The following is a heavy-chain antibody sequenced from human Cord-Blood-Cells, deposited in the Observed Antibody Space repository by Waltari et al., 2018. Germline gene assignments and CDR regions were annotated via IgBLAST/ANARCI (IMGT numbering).Heavy chain of an antibody. Sequence: QVQLVESGGGVVQPGRSLRLSCAASGFTFSSYAMHWFRQAPGKGLEWVAVISYDGSNKYYADSVKGRFTISRDNSKNTLYLQMNSLRAEDTAVYYCARGEYSGSYYYYGMDVWGQGTTVTVSS. CDR1: GFTFSSYA. D-gene: IGHD1-26*01. V-gene: IGHV3-30-3*01. CDR3: ARGEYSGSYYYYGMDV. CDR2: ISYDGSNK. J-gene: IGHJ6*02.